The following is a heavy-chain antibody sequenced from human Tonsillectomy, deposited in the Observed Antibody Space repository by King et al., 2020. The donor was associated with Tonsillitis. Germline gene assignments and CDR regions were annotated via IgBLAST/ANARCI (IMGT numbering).Heavy chain of an antibody. V-gene: IGHV3-48*03. Sequence: VQLVESGGGLVQPGGSLRLSCAASGFTFSSYEMNWVRQAPGKGLEWVSYISSSGSTIYYADSVKGRFTISRDNAKNSLYLQMNSLRAEDTAVYYRAREGIDYYDSSGYYRVDAFDIWGQGTMVTVSS. CDR2: ISSSGSTI. CDR1: GFTFSSYE. D-gene: IGHD3-22*01. CDR3: AREGIDYYDSSGYYRVDAFDI. J-gene: IGHJ3*02.